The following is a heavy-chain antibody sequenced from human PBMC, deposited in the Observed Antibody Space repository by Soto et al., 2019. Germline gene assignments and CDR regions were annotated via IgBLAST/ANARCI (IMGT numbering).Heavy chain of an antibody. V-gene: IGHV3-21*01. D-gene: IGHD2-15*01. J-gene: IGHJ6*02. Sequence: EVELVESGGALVKPGGSLTVSCAASGFTFSFFTMNWVRQAPGKGLEWVSSIVSSSNYKQYADSVKGRFSSSRDNAKNSLYLHMSSLRAEYTGIYSCKRVCNYYSYAMDVWGQGTKVTVSS. CDR3: KRVCNYYSYAMDV. CDR2: IVSSSNYK. CDR1: GFTFSFFT.